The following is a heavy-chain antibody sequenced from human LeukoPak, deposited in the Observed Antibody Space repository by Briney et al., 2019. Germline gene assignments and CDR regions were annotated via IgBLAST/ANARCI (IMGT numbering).Heavy chain of an antibody. D-gene: IGHD6-13*01. CDR3: ARATGVAEAGTLFV. CDR2: INPNSGGT. J-gene: IGHJ3*01. Sequence: ASVKVSCKASGYTFTNYAINWVREAPGQGLEWMRWINPNSGGTNYAQKFQGRVTMTRDTSTSTAYMELSRLRSDDTAVYYCARATGVAEAGTLFVWGQGTMVTVSS. V-gene: IGHV1-2*02. CDR1: GYTFTNYA.